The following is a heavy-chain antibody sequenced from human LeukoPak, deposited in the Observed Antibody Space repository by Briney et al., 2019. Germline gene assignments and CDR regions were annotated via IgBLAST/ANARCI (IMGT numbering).Heavy chain of an antibody. Sequence: ASVKVSCKASGCTFTGYYMHWVRQAPGQGLEWMGWINPNSGGTNYAQKFQGRVTMTRDTSISTAYMELSRLRSDDTAVYYCAGRLWFGELPDYWGQGTLVTVSS. V-gene: IGHV1-2*02. CDR3: AGRLWFGELPDY. D-gene: IGHD3-10*01. CDR1: GCTFTGYY. J-gene: IGHJ4*02. CDR2: INPNSGGT.